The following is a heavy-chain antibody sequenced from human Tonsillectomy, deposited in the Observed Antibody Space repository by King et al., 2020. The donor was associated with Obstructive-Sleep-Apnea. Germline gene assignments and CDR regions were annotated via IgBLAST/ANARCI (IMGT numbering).Heavy chain of an antibody. J-gene: IGHJ4*02. D-gene: IGHD3-22*01. CDR3: ATTTYYYDSSDDY. Sequence: VQLQQWGAGLLKPSETLSLTCAVYGGSFSGYYWSWIRQPPGKGLEWIGEINHSGSTNYNPSLKSRVTISVDTSNNQSSLKLSSVTAADTAVYYCATTTYYYDSSDDYWGQGTLVTVSS. V-gene: IGHV4-34*01. CDR2: INHSGST. CDR1: GGSFSGYY.